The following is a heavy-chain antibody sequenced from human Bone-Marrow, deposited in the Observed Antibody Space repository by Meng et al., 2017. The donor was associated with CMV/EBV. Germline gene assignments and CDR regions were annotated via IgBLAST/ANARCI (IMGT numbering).Heavy chain of an antibody. D-gene: IGHD3-22*01. J-gene: IGHJ4*02. V-gene: IGHV1-3*02. CDR2: SNAGNGNT. Sequence: ASVKVSCKASGYTFTSYAMHWVRQAPGQRLEWMGWSNAGNGNTKYSQEFQGRVTITRDTSASTAYMELSSLRSEDTAVYYCATDYVDDSGYLGVYWGQGTLVTVSS. CDR3: ATDYVDDSGYLGVY. CDR1: GYTFTSYA.